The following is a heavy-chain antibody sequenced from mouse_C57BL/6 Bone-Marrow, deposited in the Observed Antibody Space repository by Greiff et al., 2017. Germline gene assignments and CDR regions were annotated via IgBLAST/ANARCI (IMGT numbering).Heavy chain of an antibody. J-gene: IGHJ1*03. CDR3: ARDGYYPWYFDV. CDR1: GYTFTSYW. Sequence: QVQLQQPGAELVKPGASVKLSCKASGYTFTSYWMHWVKQRPGQGLEWIGMIHPNSGSTNYNEKFKSKATLTVDKSSSTAYMQLSSLTSEDSAVYYCARDGYYPWYFDVWGTGTTVTVSS. CDR2: IHPNSGST. D-gene: IGHD2-3*01. V-gene: IGHV1-64*01.